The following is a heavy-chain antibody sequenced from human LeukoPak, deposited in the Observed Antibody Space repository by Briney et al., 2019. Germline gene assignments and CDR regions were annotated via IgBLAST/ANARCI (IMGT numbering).Heavy chain of an antibody. V-gene: IGHV3-66*01. CDR1: GFTFSSYW. CDR2: IYSGGST. D-gene: IGHD4-11*01. Sequence: PGGSLRLSCVASGFTFSSYWMHWVRQAPGKGLEWVSVIYSGGSTYYADSVKGRFTISRDNSKNTLYLQMNSLRAEDTAVYHCARNDYSNNEYFQHWGQGTLVTVSS. J-gene: IGHJ1*01. CDR3: ARNDYSNNEYFQH.